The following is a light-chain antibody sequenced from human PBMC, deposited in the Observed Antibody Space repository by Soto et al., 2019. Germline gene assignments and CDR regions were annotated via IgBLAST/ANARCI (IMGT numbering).Light chain of an antibody. V-gene: IGKV1-5*03. CDR3: QEYNSYPLT. Sequence: DIQMTQSPSTLSASVGDRVTITCRASQSISSWLAWYQQKPGKAPNLLIYKASSLESGVPSRFSCSRSGTEFTLTISSLQPDDFATYYCQEYNSYPLTFGGGTKVEIK. J-gene: IGKJ4*01. CDR2: KAS. CDR1: QSISSW.